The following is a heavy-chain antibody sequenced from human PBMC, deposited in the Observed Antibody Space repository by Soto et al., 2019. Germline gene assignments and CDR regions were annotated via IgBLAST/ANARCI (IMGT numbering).Heavy chain of an antibody. Sequence: SETLSPTCPLSGRSLSSYYWRWVRQPPGKGLEWIGYIYYSGSTNYNPSLKSRVTISVDTSKNQFSLKMSSVTAADTAVYYCARLATRYYFDYWGQGTLVTVSS. CDR1: GRSLSSYY. J-gene: IGHJ4*02. D-gene: IGHD1-1*01. V-gene: IGHV4-59*01. CDR3: ARLATRYYFDY. CDR2: IYYSGST.